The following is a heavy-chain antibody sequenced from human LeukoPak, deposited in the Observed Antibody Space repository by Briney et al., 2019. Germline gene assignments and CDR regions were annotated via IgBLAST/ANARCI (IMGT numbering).Heavy chain of an antibody. Sequence: PGGSPRLSCAASGFIFSSYGIHWVRQAPGKGLEWAAFIRHDGSNKYFVDSVEGRFTISRDNSKNTLYLQMNSLRIDDTAVYYCARDHHGTGSYFEYWGHGILVTVSS. CDR1: GFIFSSYG. CDR3: ARDHHGTGSYFEY. D-gene: IGHD3-10*01. V-gene: IGHV3-30*02. J-gene: IGHJ4*01. CDR2: IRHDGSNK.